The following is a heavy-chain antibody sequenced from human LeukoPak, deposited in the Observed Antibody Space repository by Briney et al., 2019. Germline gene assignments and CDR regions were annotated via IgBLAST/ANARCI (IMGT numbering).Heavy chain of an antibody. CDR3: VKTMVTFGGVIRTDAFDI. CDR2: INNVGGSS. D-gene: IGHD3-16*01. V-gene: IGHV3-64D*06. CDR1: GFTFNNFA. J-gene: IGHJ3*02. Sequence: GGSLRLSCSAPGFTFNNFALHSVRHAPGEGLENGSGINNVGGSSYFADSVKSSFTLSPDNSVKTLYLQMSSLRPEDTAVYYCVKTMVTFGGVIRTDAFDIWGHGTLVTVSS.